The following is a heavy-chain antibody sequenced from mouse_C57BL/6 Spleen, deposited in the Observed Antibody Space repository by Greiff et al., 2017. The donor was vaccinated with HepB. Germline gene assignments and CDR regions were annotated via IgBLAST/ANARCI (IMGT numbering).Heavy chain of an antibody. CDR1: GFTFSSYA. Sequence: EVMLVESGGGLVKPGGSLKLSCAASGFTFSSYAMSWVRQTPEKRLEWVATISDGGSYTYYPDNVKGRFTISRDNAKNNLYLQMSHLKSEDTAMYYCARRGLTGTSWYFDVWGTGTTVTVSS. CDR2: ISDGGSYT. D-gene: IGHD4-1*01. J-gene: IGHJ1*03. V-gene: IGHV5-4*03. CDR3: ARRGLTGTSWYFDV.